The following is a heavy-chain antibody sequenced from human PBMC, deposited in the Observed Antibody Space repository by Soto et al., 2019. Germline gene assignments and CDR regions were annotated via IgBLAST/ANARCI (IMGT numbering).Heavy chain of an antibody. CDR2: ISASTRNT. J-gene: IGHJ2*01. V-gene: IGHV1-18*01. CDR1: GYTFTNYA. CDR3: ARCYCSVGSCYACWHFDL. Sequence: QVQLVQSGAEVKKPGASVKVSCQASGYTFTNYAISWVRQAPGQGLEWMGWISASTRNTDQAQNFQGRVTMTIDTSTNTANMELRSLGSDDTAVYYCARCYCSVGSCYACWHFDLWGRGTLVTVSP. D-gene: IGHD2-15*01.